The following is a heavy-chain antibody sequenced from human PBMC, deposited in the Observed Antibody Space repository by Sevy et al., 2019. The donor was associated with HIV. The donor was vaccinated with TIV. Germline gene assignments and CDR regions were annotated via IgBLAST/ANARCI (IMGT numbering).Heavy chain of an antibody. CDR2: IGTLADT. Sequence: GGSLRLSCTASGFTFSNYDMHWVRQATGKGLEWVSSIGTLADTFYPDSVKGRFTISRENAKNSLYLQMNNLRVGDTAVYFCTRHGILPYGSGKPLDIWGQGTMVTVSS. CDR3: TRHGILPYGSGKPLDI. CDR1: GFTFSNYD. J-gene: IGHJ3*02. V-gene: IGHV3-13*01. D-gene: IGHD3-10*01.